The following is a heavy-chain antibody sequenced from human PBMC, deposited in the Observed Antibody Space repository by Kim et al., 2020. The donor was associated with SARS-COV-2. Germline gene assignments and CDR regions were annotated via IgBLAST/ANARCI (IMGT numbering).Heavy chain of an antibody. D-gene: IGHD3-16*01. V-gene: IGHV2-26*01. CDR2: IFLSGER. Sequence: SGPTLVKPTETLTLTCTVSGFSLSNSRVAVSWIRQPPGKALEWLAHIFLSGERSYSSSLKSRLTISTDTSKSQVVLTMTNVDPADTATYYCARMSIMRFDLWGQGLLVTVSS. CDR1: GFSLSNSRVA. J-gene: IGHJ1*01. CDR3: ARMSIMRFDL.